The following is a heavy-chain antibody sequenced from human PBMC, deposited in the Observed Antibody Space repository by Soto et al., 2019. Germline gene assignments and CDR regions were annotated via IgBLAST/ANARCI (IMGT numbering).Heavy chain of an antibody. CDR1: GGTFASYS. V-gene: IGHV1-69*06. Sequence: QEELVQSGAEVKKPGSSVNVSCKASGGTFASYSITWVRQAPGQRLEWMGEIIPLLKTVHYAQKFQGRVTITGDRSTSTVYMALSRLRSDDTAVYYCARDPVDLFGYMDVWGHGTTVTVS. J-gene: IGHJ6*02. D-gene: IGHD6-25*01. CDR3: ARDPVDLFGYMDV. CDR2: IIPLLKTV.